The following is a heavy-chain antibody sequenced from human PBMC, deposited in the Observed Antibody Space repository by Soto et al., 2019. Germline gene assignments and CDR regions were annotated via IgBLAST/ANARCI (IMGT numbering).Heavy chain of an antibody. J-gene: IGHJ4*02. CDR1: GGTFSSYT. Sequence: QVQLVQSGAEVKKPGSSVKVSCKASGGTFSSYTISWVRQAPGQGLEWMGRIIPILGIANYAQKFQGRVTITADKSTSTAYRELSSLRSEDTAVYYCARGAGGSGIDYWGQGTLVTVSS. D-gene: IGHD3-10*01. CDR3: ARGAGGSGIDY. CDR2: IIPILGIA. V-gene: IGHV1-69*02.